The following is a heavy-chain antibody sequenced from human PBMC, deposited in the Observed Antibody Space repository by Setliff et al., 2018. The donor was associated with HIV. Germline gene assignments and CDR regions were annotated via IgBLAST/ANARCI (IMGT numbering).Heavy chain of an antibody. CDR1: GGSLSGFY. J-gene: IGHJ4*02. CDR2: INHSGST. Sequence: KASETLSLTCAVYGGSLSGFYWSWIRQTPGKGQEWIGEINHSGSTNYNPSLKSRVTIFVDTSKNQFSLKMNSVTAADTAVYYCARGPGVRGSISGYYFDYWGQGTLVTVSS. D-gene: IGHD3-10*01. CDR3: ARGPGVRGSISGYYFDY. V-gene: IGHV4-34*01.